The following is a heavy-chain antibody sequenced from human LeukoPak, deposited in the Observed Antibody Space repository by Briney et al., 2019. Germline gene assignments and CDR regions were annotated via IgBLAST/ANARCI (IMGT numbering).Heavy chain of an antibody. CDR3: ARESHGERDDF. V-gene: IGHV1-18*01. D-gene: IGHD1-1*01. Sequence: SVTVSCTASGYTFTNYGITWVGQAPGQGLGWMGWMSASNGDTHYSEKLQDRITVTTDTSTSTAYMELKSLVSDDTAVYYCARESHGERDDFWGQGTLITVSS. CDR2: MSASNGDT. CDR1: GYTFTNYG. J-gene: IGHJ4*02.